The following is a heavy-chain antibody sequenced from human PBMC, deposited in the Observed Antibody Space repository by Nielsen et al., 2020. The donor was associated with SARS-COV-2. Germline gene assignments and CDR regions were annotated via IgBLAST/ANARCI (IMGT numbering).Heavy chain of an antibody. J-gene: IGHJ4*02. V-gene: IGHV3-33*01. CDR2: IWYDGSNK. Sequence: GGSLRLSCAASGFTFSSYGMHWVRQAPGKGLEWVAVIWYDGSNKYYADSVKGRFTISRDNSKNTLYLQMNSLRAEDTAVYYCTRDHVGLDCWGQGTLVTVSS. D-gene: IGHD5-12*01. CDR1: GFTFSSYG. CDR3: TRDHVGLDC.